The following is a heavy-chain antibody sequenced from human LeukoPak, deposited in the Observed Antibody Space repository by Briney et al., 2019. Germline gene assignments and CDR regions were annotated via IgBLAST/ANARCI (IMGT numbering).Heavy chain of an antibody. CDR2: IIPIFGTA. CDR1: GGTFSSYA. CDR3: ARMMVATNWGYFDY. D-gene: IGHD5-24*01. V-gene: IGHV1-69*05. Sequence: GSSVKVSCKASGGTFSSYAISWVRQAPGQGLEWMGGIIPIFGTANYAQKFQGRVTITTDESTSTAYMELSSLRSEDTAVYYCARMMVATNWGYFDYWGQGTLVTVSS. J-gene: IGHJ4*02.